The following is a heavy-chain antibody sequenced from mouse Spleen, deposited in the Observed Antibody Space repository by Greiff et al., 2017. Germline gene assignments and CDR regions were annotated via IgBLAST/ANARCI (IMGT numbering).Heavy chain of an antibody. CDR3: ARGGYDHYFDY. J-gene: IGHJ2*01. CDR2: IHPNSGST. CDR1: GYTFTSYW. D-gene: IGHD2-14*01. Sequence: QVQLKQPGAELVKPGASVKLSCKASGYTFTSYWMHWVKQRPGQGLEWIGMIHPNSGSTNYNEKFKSKATLTVDKSSSTAYMQLSSLTSEDSAVYYCARGGYDHYFDYWGQGTTLTVSS. V-gene: IGHV1-64*01.